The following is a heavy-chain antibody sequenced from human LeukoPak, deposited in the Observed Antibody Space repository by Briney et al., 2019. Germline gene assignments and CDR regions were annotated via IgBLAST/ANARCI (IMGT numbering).Heavy chain of an antibody. Sequence: SETLSLTCTVSGGSISSSSYYWGWIRQPPGKGLEWIGSIYHSGSTYYNPSLKSRVTISVDTSKNQFSLKLSSVTAADTAVYYCARRNSIGYCSGGSCYYFDLWGRGTLVTVSS. CDR2: IYHSGST. CDR3: ARRNSIGYCSGGSCYYFDL. D-gene: IGHD2-15*01. CDR1: GGSISSSSYY. V-gene: IGHV4-39*07. J-gene: IGHJ2*01.